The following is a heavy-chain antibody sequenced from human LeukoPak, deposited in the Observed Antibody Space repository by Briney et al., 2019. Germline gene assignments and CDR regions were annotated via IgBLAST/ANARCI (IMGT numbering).Heavy chain of an antibody. CDR3: ARDQGDVPYGDYTYYYMDV. CDR2: ISGSGGST. CDR1: GFTFSSYG. J-gene: IGHJ6*03. V-gene: IGHV3-23*01. D-gene: IGHD4-17*01. Sequence: SGGSLRLSCAASGFTFSSYGMSWVRQAPGKGLEWVSAISGSGGSTYYADSVKGRFTISRDNAKNSLYLQMNSLRAEDTAVYYCARDQGDVPYGDYTYYYMDVWGKGTTVTVSS.